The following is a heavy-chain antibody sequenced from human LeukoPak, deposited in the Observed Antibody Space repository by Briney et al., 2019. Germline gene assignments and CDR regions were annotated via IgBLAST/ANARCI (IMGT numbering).Heavy chain of an antibody. CDR3: ARVRRTNYYYYMDV. CDR1: GFTFSSYS. V-gene: IGHV3-21*01. Sequence: GGSLRLSCAASGFTFSSYSMNWVRQAPGKGLEWVSSISSSSSYIYYADSVKGRFTISRDNAKNSLYLQMNSLRAEDTAVYYCARVRRTNYYYYMDVWGKGTTVTVSS. D-gene: IGHD1-7*01. CDR2: ISSSSSYI. J-gene: IGHJ6*03.